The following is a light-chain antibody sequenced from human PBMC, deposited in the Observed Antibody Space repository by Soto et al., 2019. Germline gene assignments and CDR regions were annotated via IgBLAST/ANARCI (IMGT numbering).Light chain of an antibody. Sequence: EIVLTQSPGTLSLSPGERATLSCRASQSVSSSYLAWYQQKPGQAPKLLIYGASSRATGIPDRFSGSGSGTDFTLTISRLETDDFAVYYCHQYGSSPYTFCQGTKLEIK. CDR2: GAS. CDR3: HQYGSSPYT. CDR1: QSVSSSY. V-gene: IGKV3-20*01. J-gene: IGKJ2*01.